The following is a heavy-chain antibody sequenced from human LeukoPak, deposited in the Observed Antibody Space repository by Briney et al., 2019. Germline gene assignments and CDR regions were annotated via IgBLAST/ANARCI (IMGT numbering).Heavy chain of an antibody. V-gene: IGHV1-18*01. CDR1: GYTFTSYG. Sequence: EASVKVSCKASGYTFTSYGISWVRQAPGQGLEWMGWISAYNGNTNYAQKLQGRVTMTTDTSTSTAYMELRSLRSDDTAVYYCARDPAAGAYYYYYYMDVWGKGTTVTVSS. CDR2: ISAYNGNT. D-gene: IGHD6-13*01. J-gene: IGHJ6*03. CDR3: ARDPAAGAYYYYYYMDV.